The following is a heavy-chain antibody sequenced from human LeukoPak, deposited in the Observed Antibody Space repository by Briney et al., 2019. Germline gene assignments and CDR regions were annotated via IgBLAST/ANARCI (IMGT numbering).Heavy chain of an antibody. CDR2: IYTRGST. V-gene: IGHV4-61*02. CDR3: ARDSLLPSAMGYYYMDV. J-gene: IGHJ6*03. CDR1: GGSISSGTYY. D-gene: IGHD2-2*01. Sequence: SQTLSLTCTLSGGSISSGTYYWSWIRQPAGKGLEWIGRIYTRGSTNHNPSLKSRVTISVDTSKNQFSLKLSSVTAADTALYYCARDSLLPSAMGYYYMDVWGKGTTVTVSS.